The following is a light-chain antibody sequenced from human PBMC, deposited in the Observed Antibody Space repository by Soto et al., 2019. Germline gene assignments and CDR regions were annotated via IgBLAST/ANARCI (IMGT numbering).Light chain of an antibody. J-gene: IGLJ1*01. Sequence: QSVLTQPASVSGSPGQSITISCTGTSSDVGGYEFVSWYQQHPDNAPKLLIYDVSDRPSGESSRFSGSKSANTASLTISGLQAEDEADYYCSSYTSSGTYVFGTGTKVTVL. CDR3: SSYTSSGTYV. V-gene: IGLV2-14*01. CDR2: DVS. CDR1: SSDVGGYEF.